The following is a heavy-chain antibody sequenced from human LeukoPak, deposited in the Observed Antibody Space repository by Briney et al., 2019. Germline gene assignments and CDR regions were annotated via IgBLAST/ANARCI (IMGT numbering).Heavy chain of an antibody. CDR3: AHSPLYYDSSGYPYDY. Sequence: TLSLTCTVSGGSISSSGYYWGWIRQPPGKGLEWLALIYWDDDKRYSPSLKSRLTITKDTSKNQVVLTMTNMDPVDTATYYCAHSPLYYDSSGYPYDYWGQGTLVTVSS. D-gene: IGHD3-22*01. V-gene: IGHV2-5*02. CDR1: GGSISSSGYY. J-gene: IGHJ4*02. CDR2: IYWDDDK.